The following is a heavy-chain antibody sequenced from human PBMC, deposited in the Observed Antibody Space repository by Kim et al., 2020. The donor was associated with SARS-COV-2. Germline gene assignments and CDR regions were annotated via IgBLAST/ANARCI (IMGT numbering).Heavy chain of an antibody. CDR2: ISDYNGNT. Sequence: ASVKVSCKASGYTFTSYGISWVRQAPGQGLEWMGWISDYNGNTNYAQKLQDRVTMTTDTSTSTAYMELRSLRSDDTAVYYCARDLQIDSSNYYGSGSFDYCGQGTLVTVSS. D-gene: IGHD3-10*01. V-gene: IGHV1-18*01. CDR1: GYTFTSYG. J-gene: IGHJ4*02. CDR3: ARDLQIDSSNYYGSGSFDY.